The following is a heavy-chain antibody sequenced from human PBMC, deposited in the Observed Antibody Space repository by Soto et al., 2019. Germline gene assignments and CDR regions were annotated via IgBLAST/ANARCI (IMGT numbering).Heavy chain of an antibody. CDR2: VHHSGST. Sequence: QVQLQESGPGLVKPSGTLSLTCAVSGGSSPSDWWSWVRQPPGKGLEWIGEVHHSGSTNYNPSLESRVAISIDKSKNQFFLKLSSVTAADTAVYYCGGNGYFAIDYWGQGTLFTVSS. CDR3: GGNGYFAIDY. D-gene: IGHD5-12*01. J-gene: IGHJ4*02. CDR1: GGSSPSDW. V-gene: IGHV4-4*02.